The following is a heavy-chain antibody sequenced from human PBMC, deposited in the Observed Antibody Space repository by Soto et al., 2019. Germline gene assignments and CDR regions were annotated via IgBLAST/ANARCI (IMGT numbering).Heavy chain of an antibody. D-gene: IGHD5-12*01. V-gene: IGHV1-69*12. CDR3: AANGVEMATIGLFDY. Sequence: QVQLVQSGAEVKKPGSSVKVSCKASGGTFSSYAISWVRQAPGQGLEWMGGIIPIFGTANYAQKFQGRVTITADESTSTAYMELSILRSEDTAVYYCAANGVEMATIGLFDYWGLGTLVTVSS. J-gene: IGHJ4*02. CDR1: GGTFSSYA. CDR2: IIPIFGTA.